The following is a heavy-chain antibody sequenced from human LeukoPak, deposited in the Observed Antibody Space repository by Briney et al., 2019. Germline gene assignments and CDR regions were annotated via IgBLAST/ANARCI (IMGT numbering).Heavy chain of an antibody. CDR1: GYTHTELS. V-gene: IGHV1-24*01. J-gene: IGHJ6*04. CDR2: FDPEDGET. CDR3: ATDLTMVRGTYGMDV. D-gene: IGHD3-10*01. Sequence: ASVKVSCKVSGYTHTELSMHWVRQAPGKGLEWMGGFDPEDGETIYAQKFQGRVTMTEDTSTDTAYMELSSLRSEDTAVYYCATDLTMVRGTYGMDVWGKGTTVTVSS.